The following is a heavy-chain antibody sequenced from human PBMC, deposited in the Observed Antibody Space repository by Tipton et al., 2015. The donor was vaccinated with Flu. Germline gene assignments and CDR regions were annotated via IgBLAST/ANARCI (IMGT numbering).Heavy chain of an antibody. CDR1: GGSFSGYY. D-gene: IGHD5-12*01. V-gene: IGHV4-34*01. CDR2: INHSGST. J-gene: IGHJ4*02. Sequence: TLSLTCAVYGGSFSGYYWSWIRQPPGKGLEWIGEINHSGSTNYNPSLKSRVTISVDTSKNQFSLKLSSVTAADTAVYYCARAKGYDCGFDYWGQGTLVTVSS. CDR3: ARAKGYDCGFDY.